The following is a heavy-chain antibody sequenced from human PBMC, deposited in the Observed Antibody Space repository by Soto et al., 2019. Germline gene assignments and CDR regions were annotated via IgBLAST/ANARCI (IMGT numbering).Heavy chain of an antibody. V-gene: IGHV3-21*01. CDR3: ARPATGQYYYGMDV. J-gene: IGHJ6*02. CDR2: ISSSSSYI. D-gene: IGHD6-25*01. CDR1: GFTFSSYS. Sequence: PGGSLRLSCAASGFTFSSYSMNWVRQAPGKGLEWVSSISSSSSYIYYADSVKGRFTISRDNAKNSLYLQMNSLRAEDTAVYYCARPATGQYYYGMDVWGQGTTVTV.